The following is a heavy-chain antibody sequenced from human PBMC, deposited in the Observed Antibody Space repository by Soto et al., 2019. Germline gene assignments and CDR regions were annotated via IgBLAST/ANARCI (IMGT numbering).Heavy chain of an antibody. D-gene: IGHD3-3*01. V-gene: IGHV4-59*01. Sequence: SETLSLTCTVSGGSISSYYWSWIRQPPGKGLEWIGYIYYSGSTNYNPSLKSRVTISVDTSKNQFSLKLSSVTAADTAVYYCARGRRFLEQNHNHLNWFDPWGQGTLVTVS. J-gene: IGHJ5*02. CDR3: ARGRRFLEQNHNHLNWFDP. CDR2: IYYSGST. CDR1: GGSISSYY.